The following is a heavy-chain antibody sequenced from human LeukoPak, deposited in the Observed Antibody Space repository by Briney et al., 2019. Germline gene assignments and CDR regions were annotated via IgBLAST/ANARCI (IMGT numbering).Heavy chain of an antibody. Sequence: GGSLRLSCAASGFTFSNHWMHWVRQAPGKGLMWVSRISRGASRTDYADSVKGRFTISRDDAKNTLYLQVNSLRVEDTGVYYCARGGSDTAMAHDYWGQGILVTVSS. D-gene: IGHD5-18*01. CDR3: ARGGSDTAMAHDY. CDR2: ISRGASRT. V-gene: IGHV3-74*01. J-gene: IGHJ4*02. CDR1: GFTFSNHW.